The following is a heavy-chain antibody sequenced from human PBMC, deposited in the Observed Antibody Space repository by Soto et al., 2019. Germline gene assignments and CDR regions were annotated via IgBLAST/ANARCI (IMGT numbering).Heavy chain of an antibody. D-gene: IGHD1-7*01. CDR1: GYTFTGYG. CDR2: ISAYNGNT. Sequence: GASVTVSCKASGYTFTGYGISWVRQAPGQGLEWMGWISAYNGNTNYAQKLQGRVTMTTDTSTSTAYMELRSLRSDDTAVYYCARDETGTPFDYWGQGTLVTVSS. V-gene: IGHV1-18*01. J-gene: IGHJ4*02. CDR3: ARDETGTPFDY.